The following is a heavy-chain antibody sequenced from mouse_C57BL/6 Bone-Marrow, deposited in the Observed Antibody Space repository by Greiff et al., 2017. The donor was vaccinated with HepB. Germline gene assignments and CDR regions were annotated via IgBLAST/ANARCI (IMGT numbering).Heavy chain of an antibody. V-gene: IGHV1-81*01. CDR3: ARSRGTYFDY. D-gene: IGHD2-14*01. CDR2: IYPRSGNT. CDR1: GYTFTSYG. J-gene: IGHJ2*01. Sequence: VKLVESGAELARPGASVKLFCKASGYTFTSYGISWVKQRTGQGLEWIGEIYPRSGNTDYNETFKGKATLTADKSSSTAYMELRSLTSEDSAVYFCARSRGTYFDYWGQGTTLTVSS.